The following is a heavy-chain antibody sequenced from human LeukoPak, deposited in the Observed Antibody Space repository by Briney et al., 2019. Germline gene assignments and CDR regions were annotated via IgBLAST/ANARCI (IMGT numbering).Heavy chain of an antibody. Sequence: GGSLRLSCAASGFTFSSSSMNWVRQAPGKGLEWVAISWYDGSKSYFVDSVKGRFTISRDNSKNLVYLQMNSLTAEDTAVYYCARTVGNRPHCWGQGTLVTVSS. CDR3: ARTVGNRPHC. CDR1: GFTFSSSS. D-gene: IGHD1-26*01. V-gene: IGHV3-33*08. CDR2: SWYDGSKS. J-gene: IGHJ4*02.